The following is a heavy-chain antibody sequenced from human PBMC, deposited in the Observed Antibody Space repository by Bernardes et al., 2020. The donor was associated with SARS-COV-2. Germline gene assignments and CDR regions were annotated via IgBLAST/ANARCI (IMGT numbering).Heavy chain of an antibody. V-gene: IGHV4-34*01. CDR2: INHSGIT. CDR1: GESFSGYY. Sequence: SETLSLTCAVYGESFSGYYWTWIRQPPGKGLECIGEINHSGITNYNPSLKSRVTISVDTSKNQFSLKLTSVTAADTAVYYCARGAIRGFSGYDPVGFGYWGQGTLVTVSS. D-gene: IGHD5-12*01. CDR3: ARGAIRGFSGYDPVGFGY. J-gene: IGHJ4*02.